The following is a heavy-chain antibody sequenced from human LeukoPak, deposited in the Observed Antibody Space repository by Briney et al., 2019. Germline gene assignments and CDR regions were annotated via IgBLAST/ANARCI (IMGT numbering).Heavy chain of an antibody. Sequence: PSETLSLTCTVSGGSISNHYWSWVRQPPGKGQEWIGHIYYSGSTNYNPSLKSRVTISVDTSKNQFSLNLSSVTAADTAMYYCARDRSPEGYYDSSHWDYYHGMDVWGQGTTVTVSS. CDR1: GGSISNHY. V-gene: IGHV4-59*11. J-gene: IGHJ6*02. D-gene: IGHD3-22*01. CDR2: IYYSGST. CDR3: ARDRSPEGYYDSSHWDYYHGMDV.